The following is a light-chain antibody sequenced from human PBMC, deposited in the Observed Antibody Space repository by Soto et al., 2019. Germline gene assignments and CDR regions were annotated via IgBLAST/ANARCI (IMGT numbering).Light chain of an antibody. CDR2: DNN. V-gene: IGLV1-51*01. J-gene: IGLJ1*01. CDR3: GAWDSSLNVYV. CDR1: ASSIGNDY. Sequence: QSVLTQPPSVSAAPGHKVTISCSGTASSIGNDYVSWYQQLPGEAPQLLIYDNNRRPSGIPDRFSGSRSDTSATLGITGLQTGDEADYYCGAWDSSLNVYVFGTGTKVTVL.